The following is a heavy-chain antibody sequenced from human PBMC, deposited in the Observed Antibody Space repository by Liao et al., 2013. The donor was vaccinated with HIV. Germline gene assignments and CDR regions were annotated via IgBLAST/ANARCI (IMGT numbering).Heavy chain of an antibody. CDR3: ARGRGFFDY. CDR2: ISYSGST. J-gene: IGHJ4*02. D-gene: IGHD3-10*01. V-gene: IGHV4-59*01. CDR1: AGSMSSFY. Sequence: QVQLQESGPGLVKPSETLSLTCIVSAGSMSSFYWSWIRQAPGKRLECIGYISYSGSTNYNPSFKSRVTMSVDTSNNRFSLNLNSVTAADTAVYYCARGRGFFDYWGQGTRSDRLL.